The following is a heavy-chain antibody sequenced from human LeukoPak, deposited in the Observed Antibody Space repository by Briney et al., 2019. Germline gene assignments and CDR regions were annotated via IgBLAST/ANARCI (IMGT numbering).Heavy chain of an antibody. CDR2: VNPNTGDT. V-gene: IGHV1-2*02. J-gene: IGHJ4*02. D-gene: IGHD5-18*01. CDR1: GYTFTAYY. Sequence: ASVRVSCKASGYTFTAYYMHWVRQAPGQGLEWMGWVNPNTGDTNYAQTSQGRVTITRETSINTAYMELSRLRSDDTAVYYCARPRISSGYIYAYLYWGQGTLVTVSS. CDR3: ARPRISSGYIYAYLY.